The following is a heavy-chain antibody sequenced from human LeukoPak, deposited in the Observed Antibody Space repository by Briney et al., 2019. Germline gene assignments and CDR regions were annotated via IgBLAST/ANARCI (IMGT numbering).Heavy chain of an antibody. D-gene: IGHD1-26*01. CDR1: GFTFSSYA. CDR2: ISGSGGST. Sequence: GGSLRLSCAASGFTFSSYAMSWVRQAPGKGLEWVSAISGSGGSTYYADSVKGRFTISRDNSKNTLYLQMNSLRAEDTAVYYCAKGSRGLNYYYYYMDVWGKGTTVTVSS. V-gene: IGHV3-23*01. CDR3: AKGSRGLNYYYYYMDV. J-gene: IGHJ6*03.